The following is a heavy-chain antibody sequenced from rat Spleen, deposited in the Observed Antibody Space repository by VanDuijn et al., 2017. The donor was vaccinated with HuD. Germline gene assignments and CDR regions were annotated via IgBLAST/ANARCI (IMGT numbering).Heavy chain of an antibody. CDR1: GLSFSNYG. CDR3: TRQWDY. Sequence: EVQLVKSGGGLVQPGRSLKLSCAASGLSFSNYGMAWVRQTPTKGLEWVAAISYDGGSIYYRDSVKGRFTISRDNAKSTLYLQMDSLRSEDTATYYCTRQWDYWGQGVLVTVSS. CDR2: ISYDGGSI. V-gene: IGHV5-29*01. J-gene: IGHJ2*01.